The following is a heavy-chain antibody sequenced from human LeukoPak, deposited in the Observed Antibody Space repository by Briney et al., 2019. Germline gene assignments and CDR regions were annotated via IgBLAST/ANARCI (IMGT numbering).Heavy chain of an antibody. Sequence: SETLSLTCAVYDGSFSGSYCTWIRQPPGKGLEWIGEINHSGSANYNPSLKSRVTILLDTSKNQFSLNLSSVTAADTAVYYCARGAMYSSSWHYYFDYWGQGTLVTVSS. CDR1: DGSFSGSY. D-gene: IGHD6-13*01. J-gene: IGHJ4*02. CDR2: INHSGSA. CDR3: ARGAMYSSSWHYYFDY. V-gene: IGHV4-34*01.